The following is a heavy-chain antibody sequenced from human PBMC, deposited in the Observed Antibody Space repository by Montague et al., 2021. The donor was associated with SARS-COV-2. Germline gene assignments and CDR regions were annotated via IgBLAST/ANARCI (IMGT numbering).Heavy chain of an antibody. CDR2: ISSSGSTI. D-gene: IGHD3-10*01. J-gene: IGHJ6*02. V-gene: IGHV3-48*03. CDR1: GFTFSSYE. CDR3: AVQDLNYYGSGPL. Sequence: SLRLSCAASGFTFSSYEMNWVRQAPGEGLEWVSYISSSGSTIYYADSVKGRFTISRDNAKNSLYLQMNSLRAEDTAVYYCAVQDLNYYGSGPLWGQGTTVTVSS.